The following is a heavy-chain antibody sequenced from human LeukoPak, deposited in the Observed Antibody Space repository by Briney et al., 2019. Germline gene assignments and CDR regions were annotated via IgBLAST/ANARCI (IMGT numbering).Heavy chain of an antibody. D-gene: IGHD4-11*01. Sequence: PSETLSLTCAVYGGSFSGYYWSWIRQPPGKGLEWIGSIYYSGSTYYNPSLKSRVTISVDTSKNQFTLQLSSVTAADTAVYYCARDHGPTVATSPFYSYYMDVWGKGTTVTVSS. CDR1: GGSFSGYY. CDR3: ARDHGPTVATSPFYSYYMDV. J-gene: IGHJ6*03. CDR2: IYYSGST. V-gene: IGHV4-34*01.